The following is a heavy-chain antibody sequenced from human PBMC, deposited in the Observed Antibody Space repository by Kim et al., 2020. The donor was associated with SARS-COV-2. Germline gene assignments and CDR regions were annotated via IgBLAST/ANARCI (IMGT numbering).Heavy chain of an antibody. D-gene: IGHD7-27*01. V-gene: IGHV4-59*01. CDR2: IYYSGST. J-gene: IGHJ4*02. CDR1: GGSISSYY. Sequence: SETLSLTCTVSGGSISSYYWSWIRQPPGKGLEWIGYIYYSGSTNYNPSLKSRVTISVDTSKNQFSLKLSSVTAADTAVYYCARGGHSGELGYWGQGTLVTVSS. CDR3: ARGGHSGELGY.